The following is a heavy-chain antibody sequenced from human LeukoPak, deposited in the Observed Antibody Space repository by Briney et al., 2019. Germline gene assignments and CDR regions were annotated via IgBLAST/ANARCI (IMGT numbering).Heavy chain of an antibody. V-gene: IGHV1-69*05. CDR3: ARGVRTSSWYHFDAFDI. D-gene: IGHD6-13*01. Sequence: SVKVSCKASGGTFSSYAISWVRQAPGQGLEWMGGIIPIFGTANYAQKFQGRVTITTDESTSTAYMELSSLRSEDTAVYYCARGVRTSSWYHFDAFDIWGQGTMVAVSS. CDR1: GGTFSSYA. CDR2: IIPIFGTA. J-gene: IGHJ3*02.